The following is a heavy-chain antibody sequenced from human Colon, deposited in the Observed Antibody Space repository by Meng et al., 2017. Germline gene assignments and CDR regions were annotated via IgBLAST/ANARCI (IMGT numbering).Heavy chain of an antibody. CDR2: ISYDGSNK. V-gene: IGHV3-30*04. J-gene: IGHJ6*02. CDR1: GFTFSSYA. Sequence: GESLKISCAASGFTFSSYAMHWVRQAPGKGLEWVAVISYDGSNKYYADSVKGRFTISRDNSKNTLYRQMNSLRAEDTAVYYCARNPYYYDSSGYPLYDMDIWGHGTTVTVSS. D-gene: IGHD3-22*01. CDR3: ARNPYYYDSSGYPLYDMDI.